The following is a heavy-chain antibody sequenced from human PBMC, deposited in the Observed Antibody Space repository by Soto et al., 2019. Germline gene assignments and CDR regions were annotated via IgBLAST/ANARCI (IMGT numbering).Heavy chain of an antibody. CDR3: ARDGSGFATPNWFDP. CDR2: ISAYNGNT. J-gene: IGHJ5*02. Sequence: ASVKVSCKASGYTFTSYGISWVRQAPGQGLEWMGWISAYNGNTNYAQKLQGRVIMTTDTSTSTAYMELRSLRSDDTAVYYCARDGSGFATPNWFDPWGQGTLVTVSS. CDR1: GYTFTSYG. D-gene: IGHD3-3*01. V-gene: IGHV1-18*01.